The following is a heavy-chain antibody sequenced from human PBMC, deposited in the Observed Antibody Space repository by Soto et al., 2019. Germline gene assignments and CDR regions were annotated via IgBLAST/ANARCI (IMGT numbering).Heavy chain of an antibody. J-gene: IGHJ3*01. CDR1: GFTFGDYA. D-gene: IGHD1-20*01. Sequence: EVQLVESGGDLVQPGRSLRLSCEASGFTFGDYAMHWVRQIPGAGLEWVSGITWSSVTMGYADSVKGRFIISRDNAKNSLHLVMNSLRPDDSAFYYCVRSMPAITSGPHDGFNLWGQGTLVTVSS. CDR2: ITWSSVTM. CDR3: VRSMPAITSGPHDGFNL. V-gene: IGHV3-9*01.